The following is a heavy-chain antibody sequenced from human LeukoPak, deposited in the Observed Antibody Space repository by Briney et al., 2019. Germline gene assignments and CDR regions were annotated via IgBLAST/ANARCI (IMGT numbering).Heavy chain of an antibody. CDR3: ARDISVHYCSGGSCYPFYYYYGLDV. CDR1: GFTFSSYW. CDR2: INSDGSST. J-gene: IGHJ6*02. D-gene: IGHD2-15*01. Sequence: GRSLRLSCAASGFTFSSYWMHWVRQAPGEGLVWVSRINSDGSSTNYADSVKGRFTISRDNAKNTLYLQINSLRAEDTAVYYCARDISVHYCSGGSCYPFYYYYGLDVWGQGSSVTVSS. V-gene: IGHV3-74*01.